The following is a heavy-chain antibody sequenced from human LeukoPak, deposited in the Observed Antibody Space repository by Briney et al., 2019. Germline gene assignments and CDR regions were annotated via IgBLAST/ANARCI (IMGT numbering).Heavy chain of an antibody. CDR1: GFTFSSYW. J-gene: IGHJ4*02. CDR3: ARGYSGSYYN. V-gene: IGHV3-74*01. D-gene: IGHD1-26*01. CDR2: INNDGSGT. Sequence: GGSLRLSCAASGFTFSSYWMHWVRQAPGKGLVWVSRINNDGSGTTHADSVKGRFTISRDNAKNTLYLQMNSLRAEDTAVYYCARGYSGSYYNWGQGTLVTVSS.